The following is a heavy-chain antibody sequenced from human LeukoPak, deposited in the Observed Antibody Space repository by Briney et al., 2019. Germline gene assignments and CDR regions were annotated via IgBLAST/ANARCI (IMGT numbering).Heavy chain of an antibody. Sequence: GRSLRLSCAASGFTFSSYGMHWVRQAPGKGLEWVAVISYDGSNKYYADSVKGRFTISRDNSKNTLYLQMNSLRAEDTAVYYCAKVDSSSWYLYFDYWGQGTLVTVSS. CDR3: AKVDSSSWYLYFDY. V-gene: IGHV3-30*18. CDR2: ISYDGSNK. D-gene: IGHD6-13*01. CDR1: GFTFSSYG. J-gene: IGHJ4*02.